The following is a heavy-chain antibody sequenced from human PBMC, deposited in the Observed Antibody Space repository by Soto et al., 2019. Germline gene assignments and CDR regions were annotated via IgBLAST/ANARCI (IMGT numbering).Heavy chain of an antibody. CDR1: GFTLGTTGLS. Sequence: SGPTLVNPTQTLTLTCTFSGFTLGTTGLSVNWIRQAPGKALEWLAVIDWDGDRFYSASLKTRLSISKDTSKNEVVLTVTNMDPVDTATYFCARSQGGMLYNSYFDFWGQGTLVTVSS. V-gene: IGHV2-70*13. CDR3: ARSQGGMLYNSYFDF. CDR2: IDWDGDR. D-gene: IGHD2-8*01. J-gene: IGHJ4*02.